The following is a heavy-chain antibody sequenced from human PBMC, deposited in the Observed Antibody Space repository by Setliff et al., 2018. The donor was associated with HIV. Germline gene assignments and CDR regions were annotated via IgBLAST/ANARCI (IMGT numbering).Heavy chain of an antibody. D-gene: IGHD2-2*01. CDR1: GGSISSSSYY. Sequence: PSETLSLTCTVSGGSISSSSYYWGWVRQPPGKGLEWIGTIYYSGSTYYNPSLRSRVTISADTSRNQFSLRLSSVTAADTAFYYCARHNPASVPASSPDYWGQGTLVTVSS. CDR2: IYYSGST. V-gene: IGHV4-39*01. J-gene: IGHJ4*02. CDR3: ARHNPASVPASSPDY.